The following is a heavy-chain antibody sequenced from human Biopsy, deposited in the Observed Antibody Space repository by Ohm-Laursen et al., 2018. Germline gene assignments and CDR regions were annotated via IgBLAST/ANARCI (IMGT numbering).Heavy chain of an antibody. D-gene: IGHD3-10*01. J-gene: IGHJ5*02. CDR3: ARGPNYYGSGRNRHWFDP. CDR2: INDSGCT. CDR1: GGSFSGYY. V-gene: IGHV4-34*01. Sequence: TLSLTCGVYGGSFSGYYCSWIRQPPGKGLEWIGEINDSGCTNYNPSLRSRVTFSVDTSKNHFSLTLSSVSTADTAVYYCARGPNYYGSGRNRHWFDPWGQGTQVAVSS.